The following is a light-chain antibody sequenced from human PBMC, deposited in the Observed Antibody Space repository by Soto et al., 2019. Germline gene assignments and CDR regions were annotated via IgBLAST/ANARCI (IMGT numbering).Light chain of an antibody. V-gene: IGKV1-5*01. CDR3: QQYNSYSWT. CDR2: DVS. CDR1: QTISTW. Sequence: GDRVTITCRASQTISTWMAWYQQKPGKAPKLLIYDVSTLGSGVPSRFSGSGSGTYFTLTISGLQPDDFATYYCQQYNSYSWTFGQGTKVDIK. J-gene: IGKJ1*01.